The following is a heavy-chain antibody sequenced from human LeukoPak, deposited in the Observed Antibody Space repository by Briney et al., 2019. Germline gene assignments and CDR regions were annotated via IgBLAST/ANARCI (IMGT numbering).Heavy chain of an antibody. D-gene: IGHD2-2*01. Sequence: PGGSLRLSCAASGFTFSDYYMSWIRQAPGKGLEWVSYISSSSSYTNYADSVKGRFTISRDNAKNSLYLQMNSLRDEDTAVYYCARDPHALDYWGQGTLVTVSS. CDR3: ARDPHALDY. J-gene: IGHJ4*02. CDR2: ISSSSSYT. CDR1: GFTFSDYY. V-gene: IGHV3-11*06.